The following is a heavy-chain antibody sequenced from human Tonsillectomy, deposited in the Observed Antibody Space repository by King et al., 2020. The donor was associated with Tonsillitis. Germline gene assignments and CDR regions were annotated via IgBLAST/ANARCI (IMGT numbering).Heavy chain of an antibody. CDR3: ARQSGTSTRYYYYYMDV. Sequence: QLVQSGGGLVQPGGSLRLSFAASGFTFSSYEMNWVRQAPGKGLEWVSYISSSGSTIYYADSVKGRFTISRDNAKNSLYLQMNSLRAEDTAVYYCARQSGTSTRYYYYYMDVWGKGTTVTVSS. CDR1: GFTFSSYE. J-gene: IGHJ6*03. CDR2: ISSSGSTI. V-gene: IGHV3-48*03. D-gene: IGHD1-26*01.